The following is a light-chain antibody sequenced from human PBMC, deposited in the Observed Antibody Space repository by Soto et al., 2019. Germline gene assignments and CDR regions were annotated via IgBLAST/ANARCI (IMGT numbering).Light chain of an antibody. J-gene: IGLJ2*01. Sequence: SYELTQPPSVSVAPGKTASISCGGNDIGSKGVHWYQQKPGQAPVLVIYSDTDLPPVITERFSGSNSANLATLTISRVEAGDEADYYCQVWDSCSAHVVFGGGTELTVL. CDR2: SDT. V-gene: IGLV3-21*01. CDR1: DIGSKG. CDR3: QVWDSCSAHVV.